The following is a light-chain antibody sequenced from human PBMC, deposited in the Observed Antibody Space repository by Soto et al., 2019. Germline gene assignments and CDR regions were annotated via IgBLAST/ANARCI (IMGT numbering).Light chain of an antibody. Sequence: SYELTQPPSVSGAPGKTARITCGGNNIGSKSVHWYQQKPGQAPVLVISYDSDRPSGIPERFSGSNSGSTATLTISRVEAGDEADYYCQVWDSSSDHVVFGGGTKVTVL. CDR3: QVWDSSSDHVV. CDR2: YDS. V-gene: IGLV3-21*04. CDR1: NIGSKS. J-gene: IGLJ2*01.